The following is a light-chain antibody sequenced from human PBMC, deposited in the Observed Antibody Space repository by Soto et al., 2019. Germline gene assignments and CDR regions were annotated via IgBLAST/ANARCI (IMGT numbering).Light chain of an antibody. Sequence: QSVLTQPASVSGSPEQSITISCTGTSSDIGGYNYVSWYRQHPGTVPKLIIFEVSTRPSGVSNGLSGSKSGIKESLTISALPGEDEADYYCSFFTTSTPLYVFGTGTKVHVL. CDR2: EVS. CDR1: SSDIGGYNY. J-gene: IGLJ1*01. V-gene: IGLV2-14*01. CDR3: SFFTTSTPLYV.